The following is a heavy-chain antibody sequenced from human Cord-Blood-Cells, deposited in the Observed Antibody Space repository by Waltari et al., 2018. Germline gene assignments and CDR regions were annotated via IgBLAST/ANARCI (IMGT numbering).Heavy chain of an antibody. V-gene: IGHV3-33*01. J-gene: IGHJ4*02. CDR3: ARSQNAFDY. CDR2: IWYDGSNK. CDR1: GFTFSSYG. Sequence: QVQLVESGGGVVQPGRSLRLSCAASGFTFSSYGMHWVRQAPGKGLKWVAVIWYDGSNKYYAASVKGRFTISRDNSKNTLYLQMNSLRAEDTAVYYCARSQNAFDYWGQGTLVTVSS.